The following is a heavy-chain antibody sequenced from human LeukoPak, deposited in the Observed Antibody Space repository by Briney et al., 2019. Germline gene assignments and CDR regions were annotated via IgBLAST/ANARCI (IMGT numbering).Heavy chain of an antibody. J-gene: IGHJ4*02. Sequence: GASVSVSFKASGYTFTIYDINWVRQASGQGGEWMGWMNPNRGNTGYAQKFQGRVTMTRTPSISTAYMELSSLRSEDTAVYYCARGKFNPFIDYWGQGTLVTVSS. CDR2: MNPNRGNT. CDR3: ARGKFNPFIDY. D-gene: IGHD1-14*01. V-gene: IGHV1-8*01. CDR1: GYTFTIYD.